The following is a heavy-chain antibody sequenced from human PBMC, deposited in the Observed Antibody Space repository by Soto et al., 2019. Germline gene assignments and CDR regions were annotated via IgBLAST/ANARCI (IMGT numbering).Heavy chain of an antibody. D-gene: IGHD5-18*01. CDR3: ARVGSRDAYNYVLDQ. Sequence: QVQVVQSGAEVKKPGSSVKISCKASGRIFSSFTTSWVRQVPGQGLEWMGGVISASGSVTYAPKFQGRVTMTEVNSAGIGYMELTSLTSEDTAIYYCARVGSRDAYNYVLDQWGPGTMVTVSS. V-gene: IGHV1-69*06. CDR2: VISASGSV. CDR1: GRIFSSFT. J-gene: IGHJ1*01.